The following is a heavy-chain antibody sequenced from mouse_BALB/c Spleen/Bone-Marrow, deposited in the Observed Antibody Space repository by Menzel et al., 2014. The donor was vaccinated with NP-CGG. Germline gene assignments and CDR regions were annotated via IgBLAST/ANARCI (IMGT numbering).Heavy chain of an antibody. Sequence: QVQLKQSGAELVKPGTSVKLSCKASGYNFTSYWINWVKLRPGQGLEWIGDIYTGSGSTNYNEKFKSKATLTVDTSSSTTYLQLMSLASEDCALYYSAKFSQRELLAYWGQGTLVTVSA. CDR1: GYNFTSYW. V-gene: IGHV1-55*01. J-gene: IGHJ3*01. CDR2: IYTGSGST. CDR3: AKFSQRELLAY. D-gene: IGHD3-1*01.